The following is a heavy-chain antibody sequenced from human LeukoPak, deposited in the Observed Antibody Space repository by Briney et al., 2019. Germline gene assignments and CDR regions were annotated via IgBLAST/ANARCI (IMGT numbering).Heavy chain of an antibody. V-gene: IGHV3-7*04. CDR2: IHPEGNGK. Sequence: PGGSLRLSCAVSGFTFSNFWMSWVCQAPGRGLEWVANIHPEGNGKYHVESVKGRFTISRDNAKNSLFLQMNGLRVEDTAVYYCARGDAFSGDHWGQGTLVTVSS. CDR3: ARGDAFSGDH. J-gene: IGHJ4*02. CDR1: GFTFSNFW.